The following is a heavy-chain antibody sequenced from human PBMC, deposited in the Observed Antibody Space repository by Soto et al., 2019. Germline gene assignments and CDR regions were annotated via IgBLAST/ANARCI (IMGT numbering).Heavy chain of an antibody. J-gene: IGHJ6*03. CDR2: IKSKTDGGTT. CDR3: TTDDYGDYVPKNTYYYYYYYMDV. D-gene: IGHD4-17*01. Sequence: GGSLRLSCAASGFTFSNAWMSWVRQAPGKGLEWVGRIKSKTDGGTTDYAAPVKGRFTISRDDSKNTLYLQMNSLKTEDTAVYYCTTDDYGDYVPKNTYYYYYYYMDVWGKGTTVTVSS. V-gene: IGHV3-15*01. CDR1: GFTFSNAW.